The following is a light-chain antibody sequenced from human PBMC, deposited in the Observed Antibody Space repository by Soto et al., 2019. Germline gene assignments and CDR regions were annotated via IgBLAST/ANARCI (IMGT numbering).Light chain of an antibody. CDR1: QSVSSSY. CDR3: QRYGSSPPWT. J-gene: IGKJ1*01. CDR2: GAS. Sequence: EIVLTQSPGTLSLSPGERATLSCRASQSVSSSYLAWYQQKPGQAPRLLIYGASSRATGIPARFSGSGSGTDSTLTISRLGPEALAVYFYQRYGSSPPWTFGQGTKVDIK. V-gene: IGKV3-20*01.